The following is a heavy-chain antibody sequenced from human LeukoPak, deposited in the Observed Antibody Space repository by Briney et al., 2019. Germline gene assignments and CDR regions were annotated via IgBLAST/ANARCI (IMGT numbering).Heavy chain of an antibody. J-gene: IGHJ4*02. V-gene: IGHV3-30*02. CDR2: IRYDGSNK. CDR1: GFTFSSYG. D-gene: IGHD3-22*01. Sequence: GGSLRLSCAASGFTFSSYGMHWVRQAPGKGLEWVAFIRYDGSNKYYADSVKGRFTISRDNSKNTLDLQMNSLRAEDTAVYYCAKDPTSYYYDSSVDYWGQGTLVTVSS. CDR3: AKDPTSYYYDSSVDY.